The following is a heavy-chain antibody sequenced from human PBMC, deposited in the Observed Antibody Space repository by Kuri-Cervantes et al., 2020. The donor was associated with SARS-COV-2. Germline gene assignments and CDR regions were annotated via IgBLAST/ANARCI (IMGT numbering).Heavy chain of an antibody. CDR1: GYTFTGYY. V-gene: IGHV1-2*04. CDR3: ARGTNINYYGMDV. CDR2: INPNSGGT. J-gene: IGHJ6*02. Sequence: ASVKVSCKASGYTFTGYYMHWVRQAPGQGLEWMGWINPNSGGTNYAQKFQGWVTMTRDTSISTAYMELSRLRSDDTAVYYCARGTNINYYGMDVWGQGTMVTVSS. D-gene: IGHD1/OR15-1a*01.